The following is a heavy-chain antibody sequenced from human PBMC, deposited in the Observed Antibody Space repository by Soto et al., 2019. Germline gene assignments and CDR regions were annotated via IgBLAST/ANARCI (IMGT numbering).Heavy chain of an antibody. CDR2: IIPIFGTA. D-gene: IGHD6-19*01. V-gene: IGHV1-69*01. Sequence: QVQLVQSGAEVKKPGSSVKVSCKASGGTFSSYAISWVRQAPGQGLEWMGGIIPIFGTANYAQKFQGRVTITADESTSTAYMELSSLRSEDTAVYYCAKGEGIAVAGTDLYSYYGMDVWGQGTTVTVSS. CDR1: GGTFSSYA. J-gene: IGHJ6*02. CDR3: AKGEGIAVAGTDLYSYYGMDV.